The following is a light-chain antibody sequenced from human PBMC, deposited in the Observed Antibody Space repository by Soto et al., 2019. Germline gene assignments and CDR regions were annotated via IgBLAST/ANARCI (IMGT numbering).Light chain of an antibody. Sequence: QSVLTQPPSASGSPGQSVTISCTGTSSDVGGYNYVSWYQQHPGKVPKLMIYEVNKRPSGVPDRFSGSKSGNTASLTVAGLHADDEADYCCSSYGGCNNVFGTGTKLTVL. CDR2: EVN. CDR1: SSDVGGYNY. V-gene: IGLV2-8*01. J-gene: IGLJ1*01. CDR3: SSYGGCNNV.